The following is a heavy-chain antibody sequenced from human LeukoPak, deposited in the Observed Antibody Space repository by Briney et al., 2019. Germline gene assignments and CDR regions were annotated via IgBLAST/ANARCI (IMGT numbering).Heavy chain of an antibody. V-gene: IGHV4-34*01. CDR1: GGSFSGYY. Sequence: SETLSLTCAVYGGSFSGYYRSWIRQPPGKGLEWIGSIYYSGSTYYNPSLKSRVTISVDTSKNQFSLKLSSVTAADTAVYYCARRGNYYDSSGYVYYYYYYMDVWGKGTTVTVSS. J-gene: IGHJ6*03. CDR2: IYYSGST. CDR3: ARRGNYYDSSGYVYYYYYYMDV. D-gene: IGHD3-22*01.